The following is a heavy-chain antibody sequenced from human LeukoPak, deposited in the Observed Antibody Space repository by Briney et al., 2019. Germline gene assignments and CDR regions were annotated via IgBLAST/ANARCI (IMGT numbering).Heavy chain of an antibody. CDR1: GFTFSSYS. Sequence: GGSLRLSCAASGFTFSSYSMNWVRQAPGKGLESVSYISSGSSTIRYADSVKGRFTISRDNAKDSLYLQMNSLRDEDTAVYYCARGAPAAVWDFDYWGQGTLVTVSS. V-gene: IGHV3-48*02. CDR2: ISSGSSTI. D-gene: IGHD2-2*01. CDR3: ARGAPAAVWDFDY. J-gene: IGHJ4*02.